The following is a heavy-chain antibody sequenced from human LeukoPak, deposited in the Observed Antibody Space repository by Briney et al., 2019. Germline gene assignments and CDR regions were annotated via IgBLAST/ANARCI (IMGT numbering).Heavy chain of an antibody. V-gene: IGHV4-39*02. J-gene: IGHJ5*02. CDR1: GGSISSNSYY. Sequence: SETLSLTCTVSGGSISSNSYYWGWIRQPPGKGMEWIGSIYYSGSTYYNPSLDSRVAISIDMSKNHFSLKLTAVTAADTAVYYCARNSAVATSRSWFDPWGQGTLVTVSS. CDR3: ARNSAVATSRSWFDP. D-gene: IGHD6-19*01. CDR2: IYYSGST.